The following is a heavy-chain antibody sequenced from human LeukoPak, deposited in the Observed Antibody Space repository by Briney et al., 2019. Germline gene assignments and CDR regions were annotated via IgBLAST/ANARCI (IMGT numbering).Heavy chain of an antibody. CDR3: ASIENYYGSGSYGSVDY. J-gene: IGHJ4*02. CDR1: GYTFTGYY. CDR2: INPNSGGT. D-gene: IGHD3-10*01. Sequence: GASVKVSCKASGYTFTGYYMHWVRQAPGQGLGWMGWINPNSGGTNYAQKFQGRVTMTRDTSISTAYMELSRLRSDDTAVYYCASIENYYGSGSYGSVDYWGQGTLVTVSS. V-gene: IGHV1-2*02.